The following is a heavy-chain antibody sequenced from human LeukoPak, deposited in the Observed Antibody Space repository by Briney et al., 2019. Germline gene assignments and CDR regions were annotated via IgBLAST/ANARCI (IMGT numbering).Heavy chain of an antibody. D-gene: IGHD1-1*01. V-gene: IGHV3-33*01. CDR3: ARDYGTTTTTKRWGCFDY. Sequence: PGGSLTLSCAASGFTFSYNAMQWVRQAPGGGVVWWEVIWYDGSAKYYADSVKGRFTICRDNYKNTLYVQMNSLRAEDTAVYYGARDYGTTTTTKRWGCFDYWGQGALVTVSS. CDR1: GFTFSYNA. J-gene: IGHJ4*02. CDR2: IWYDGSAK.